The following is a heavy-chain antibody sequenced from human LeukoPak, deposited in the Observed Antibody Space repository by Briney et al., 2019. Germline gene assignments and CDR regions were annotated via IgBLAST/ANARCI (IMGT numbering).Heavy chain of an antibody. D-gene: IGHD6-13*01. Sequence: GESLKISCAASGFTFSSYSMNWVRQAPGKGLEWVSYISSSSSTIYYADSVKGRFTISRDNAKNSLYLQMNSLRAEDTAVYYCARVAAAGPVGYFQHWGQGTLVTVSS. J-gene: IGHJ1*01. CDR3: ARVAAAGPVGYFQH. CDR1: GFTFSSYS. CDR2: ISSSSSTI. V-gene: IGHV3-48*01.